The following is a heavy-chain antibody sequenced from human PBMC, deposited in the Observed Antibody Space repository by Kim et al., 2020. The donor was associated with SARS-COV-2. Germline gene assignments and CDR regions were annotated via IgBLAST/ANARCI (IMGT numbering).Heavy chain of an antibody. CDR3: SRHDWFDP. Sequence: GGSLRLSCAVSGFSVSGDYMNWVRQAPGKGLECASVIHTGGATFYADSVKGRFTISRDSSKNTLYLQMNSLRVEDTAVYYCSRHDWFDPWGQGTLGTV. CDR2: IHTGGAT. CDR1: GFSVSGDY. J-gene: IGHJ5*02. V-gene: IGHV3-66*04.